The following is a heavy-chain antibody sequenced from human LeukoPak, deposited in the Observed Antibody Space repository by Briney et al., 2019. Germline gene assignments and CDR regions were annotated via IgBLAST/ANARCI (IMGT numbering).Heavy chain of an antibody. CDR3: ARVRIAAAGREFDY. CDR2: ISSSSSYI. Sequence: GGTLRLSCKASGFFFGDYYMNWIRQAPGKGLEWVSSISSSSSYIYYADSVKGRFTISRDNAKNSLYLQMNSLRAEDTAVYYCARVRIAAAGREFDYWGQGTLVTVSS. J-gene: IGHJ4*02. V-gene: IGHV3-11*06. CDR1: GFFFGDYY. D-gene: IGHD6-13*01.